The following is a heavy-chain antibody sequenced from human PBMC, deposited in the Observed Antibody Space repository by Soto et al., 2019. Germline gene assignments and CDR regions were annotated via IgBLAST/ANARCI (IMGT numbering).Heavy chain of an antibody. CDR1: GYSFTTYG. J-gene: IGHJ6*02. V-gene: IGHV1-18*01. Sequence: QVQLVQSGGEVKKPGASVKVSCKTSGYSFTTYGISWVRQAPGQGLEWMGWISGYNGNTHYAQKFQGRVSMTTDTSXXTAYMELRSLRSDDTAVYYCAREGPATYYYYGMDVWGQGTTVTVSS. CDR2: ISGYNGNT. CDR3: AREGPATYYYYGMDV.